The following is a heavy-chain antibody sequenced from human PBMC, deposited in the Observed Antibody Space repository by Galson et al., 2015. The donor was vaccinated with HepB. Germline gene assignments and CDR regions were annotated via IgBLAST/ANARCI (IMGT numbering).Heavy chain of an antibody. V-gene: IGHV3-11*03. Sequence: SLRLSCAASGFTFSDFYMSWIRQAPGKGLEWVSYISSSSSYTSCADSVKGRFTISRDNAKNSLYLQMNSLRAEDTAVYYCARRHRSSGWYYFDYWGQGTLVTVSS. J-gene: IGHJ4*02. CDR1: GFTFSDFY. D-gene: IGHD6-19*01. CDR2: ISSSSSYT. CDR3: ARRHRSSGWYYFDY.